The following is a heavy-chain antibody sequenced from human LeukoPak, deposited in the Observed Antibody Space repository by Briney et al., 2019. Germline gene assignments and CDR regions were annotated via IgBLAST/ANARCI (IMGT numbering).Heavy chain of an antibody. CDR3: AREGMVRGVPDAFDL. CDR1: GLTFSNYW. J-gene: IGHJ3*01. CDR2: IKQDGIEK. D-gene: IGHD3-10*01. Sequence: GGSLRLSCAASGLTFSNYWMDWVRQAPGKGLEWVANIKQDGIEKYFLGSVKGRFAISRDNAKNLLYLQMTSLRVEDTAVYYCAREGMVRGVPDAFDLWGQGTMVTVSS. V-gene: IGHV3-7*01.